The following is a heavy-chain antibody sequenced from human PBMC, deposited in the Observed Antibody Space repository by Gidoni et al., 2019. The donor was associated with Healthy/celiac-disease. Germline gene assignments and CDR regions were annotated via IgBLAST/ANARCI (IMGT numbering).Heavy chain of an antibody. CDR3: ARGRDGYNYDDAFDI. CDR1: AFPFSSYA. CDR2: ISYDGSNK. D-gene: IGHD5-12*01. Sequence: QVQLVESGGGVVQPGRSLRLSCAASAFPFSSYAMHGVRQAPGKGLEWVAVISYDGSNKYYADSVKGRFTISRDNSKNTLYLQMNSLRAEDTAVYYCARGRDGYNYDDAFDIWGQGTMVTVSS. V-gene: IGHV3-30*01. J-gene: IGHJ3*02.